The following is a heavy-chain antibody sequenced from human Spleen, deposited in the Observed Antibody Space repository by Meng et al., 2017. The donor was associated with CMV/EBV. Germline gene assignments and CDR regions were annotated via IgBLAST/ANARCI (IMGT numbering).Heavy chain of an antibody. Sequence: GESLKISCAASGFTFSSYDMHWVRQATGKGLEWVSAIGTAGDTYYPGSVKGRFTISRENAKSSLYLQMNILRAGDTAVYYCARGGYSGYGLDYWGQGTLVTVSS. CDR3: ARGGYSGYGLDY. CDR1: GFTFSSYD. CDR2: IGTAGDT. J-gene: IGHJ4*02. D-gene: IGHD5-12*01. V-gene: IGHV3-13*01.